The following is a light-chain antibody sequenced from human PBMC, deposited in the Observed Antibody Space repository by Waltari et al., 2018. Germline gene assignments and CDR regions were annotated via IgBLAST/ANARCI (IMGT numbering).Light chain of an antibody. CDR3: QQYTSWPRT. Sequence: DIMIKQSPATLSVSTGERASHSCRASQNVFGDLAWYQMKIGRAPRLLIFGVSTRATGVPARFSGSGSGTEFTLTISSLQSEDSAVYYCQQYTSWPRTFGQGTKLEI. V-gene: IGKV3-15*01. J-gene: IGKJ2*01. CDR1: QNVFGD. CDR2: GVS.